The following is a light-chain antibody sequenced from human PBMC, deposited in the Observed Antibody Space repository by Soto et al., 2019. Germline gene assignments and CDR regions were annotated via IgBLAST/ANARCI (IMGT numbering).Light chain of an antibody. J-gene: IGKJ5*01. CDR2: DAS. CDR3: QQRADWPIT. CDR1: EGISRF. V-gene: IGKV3-11*01. Sequence: EIVLTQSPGTLSLSPGERATLSCRASEGISRFLAWYQHKPGQSPRLLIYDASNRATGIPARFSGSGSGTDFTLTISSLEPEDFAVYYCQQRADWPITFGQGTRLEIK.